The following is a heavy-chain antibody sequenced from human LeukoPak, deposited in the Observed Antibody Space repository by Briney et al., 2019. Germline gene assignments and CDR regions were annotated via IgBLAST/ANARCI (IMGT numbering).Heavy chain of an antibody. CDR1: GFTFCNAM. J-gene: IGHJ4*02. CDR2: IFSKAHGETT. V-gene: IGHV3-15*01. D-gene: IGHD3-22*01. Sequence: PGGSLRLSCADSGFTFCNAMMSWVRQAPGKGLEWVGRIFSKAHGETTDYGAPVKGRFTISRDDSKNTVYLQVNSLKTEDTGMYYCVTSYDGSGDYWGRGTLVTVSS. CDR3: VTSYDGSGDY.